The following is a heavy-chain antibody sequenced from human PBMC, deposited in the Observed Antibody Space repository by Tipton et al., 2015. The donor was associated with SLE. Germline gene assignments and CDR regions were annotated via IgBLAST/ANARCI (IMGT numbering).Heavy chain of an antibody. D-gene: IGHD1-26*01. CDR2: LNSDGSYT. CDR3: AKDDYAGAVGATTDY. V-gene: IGHV3-74*01. CDR1: GFTFSSYW. J-gene: IGHJ4*02. Sequence: SLRLSCAASGFTFSSYWMHWVRQAPGKGLVWVSRLNSDGSYTSYADSVKGRFTISRDNAKNTLYLQMNSLRDEDMAVYYCAKDDYAGAVGATTDYWGQGNLVTVSS.